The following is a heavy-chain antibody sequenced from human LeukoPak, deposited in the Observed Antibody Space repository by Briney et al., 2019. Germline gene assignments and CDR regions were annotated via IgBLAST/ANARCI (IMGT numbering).Heavy chain of an antibody. CDR1: GYTFTSHY. CDR2: INPSGGST. D-gene: IGHD5-18*01. V-gene: IGHV1-46*01. J-gene: IGHJ4*02. Sequence: ASVKVSCKASGYTFTSHYMHWVRQAPGQGLEWMGIINPSGGSTSYAQKFQGRVTMTRDMSTSTVYMELSSLRSEDTAVYYCARGRLADYSYGHDPFDYWGQGTLVTVSS. CDR3: ARGRLADYSYGHDPFDY.